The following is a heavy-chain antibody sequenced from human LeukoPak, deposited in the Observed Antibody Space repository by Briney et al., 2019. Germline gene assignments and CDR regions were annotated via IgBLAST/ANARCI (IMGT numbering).Heavy chain of an antibody. J-gene: IGHJ4*02. CDR1: GFTVSSNY. D-gene: IGHD3-3*01. CDR2: IYSGGST. CDR3: AKAEESYYDFWSGYSNYFDY. Sequence: GGSLRLSCAASGFTVSSNYMSWVRQAPGKGLEWVSVIYSGGSTYYADSVKGRFTISRDNSKNTLYLQMNSLRAEDTAVYYCAKAEESYYDFWSGYSNYFDYWGQGTLVTVSS. V-gene: IGHV3-53*01.